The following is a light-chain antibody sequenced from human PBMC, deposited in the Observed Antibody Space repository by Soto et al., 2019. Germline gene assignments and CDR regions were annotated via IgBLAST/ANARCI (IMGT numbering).Light chain of an antibody. J-gene: IGLJ2*01. CDR2: EVS. V-gene: IGLV2-8*01. CDR3: SSYAGSNNVV. Sequence: QSVLTQPPSASGSPGQSVTISCTGTSSDVGGYNYVSWYQQHPGKAPKLMIYEVSKRPSGVPDRFSGSKSGSTASLTVSGLQAEDEADYYCSSYAGSNNVVFGGGTKLTV. CDR1: SSDVGGYNY.